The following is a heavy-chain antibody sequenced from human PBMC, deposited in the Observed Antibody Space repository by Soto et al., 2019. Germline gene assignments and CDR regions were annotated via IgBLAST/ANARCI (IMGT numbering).Heavy chain of an antibody. V-gene: IGHV3-53*01. CDR3: ATWHEREHAFDV. J-gene: IGHJ3*01. D-gene: IGHD1-1*01. CDR1: GLTISGKKY. CDR2: LYDVDGS. Sequence: DVQLVESGGGLIQPGVSLRLSCAAFGLTISGKKYVAWLRQAPGKGLEWVSALYDVDGSFYADSVTGRCTTSSDSSKTTVYLQMNDLRPDDTAVYYCATWHEREHAFDVWGQGTTVTIAS.